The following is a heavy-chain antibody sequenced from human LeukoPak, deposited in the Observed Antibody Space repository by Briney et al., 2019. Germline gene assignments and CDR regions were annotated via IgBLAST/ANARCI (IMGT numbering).Heavy chain of an antibody. Sequence: AASVKVSCTASGYTFTGYFMHWVRQAPGQGPEWMGWINPNSGGTNYAQKFQGRVTMTRDTSISTAYMELSRLRSDDTAVYYCASSIVYCSSTSCYFNWGQGTLVTVSS. D-gene: IGHD2-2*01. J-gene: IGHJ4*02. CDR1: GYTFTGYF. CDR3: ASSIVYCSSTSCYFN. V-gene: IGHV1-2*02. CDR2: INPNSGGT.